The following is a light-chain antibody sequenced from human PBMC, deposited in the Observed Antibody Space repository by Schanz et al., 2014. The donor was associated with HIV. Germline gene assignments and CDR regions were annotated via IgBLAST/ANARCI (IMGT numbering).Light chain of an antibody. Sequence: QSALTQPPSASGAPGQAVTISCPGTRSDVGGYNHVPWYQQHPGKAPKLMIYEVIKRPSGVPDRFSGSKSGSTASLTVSGLQPEDEADYYCSSFAGSNIPWVFGGGTKLTVL. CDR3: SSFAGSNIPWV. CDR2: EVI. V-gene: IGLV2-8*01. CDR1: RSDVGGYNH. J-gene: IGLJ3*02.